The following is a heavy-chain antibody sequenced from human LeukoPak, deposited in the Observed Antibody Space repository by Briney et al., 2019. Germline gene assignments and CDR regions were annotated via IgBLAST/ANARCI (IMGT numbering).Heavy chain of an antibody. CDR2: ISSNGLTT. CDR1: GFTFSYYA. J-gene: IGHJ3*02. CDR3: VRDFTWLETFDI. V-gene: IGHV3-64*01. Sequence: GGSLRLSCAASGFTFSYYAMHWVRQAPGKGLEYVSTISSNGLTTYYGNSVKGRFTVSRDNSKNTLYLQMGSLRPEDMAVYYCVRDFTWLETFDIWGRGTMVTVSS. D-gene: IGHD5-12*01.